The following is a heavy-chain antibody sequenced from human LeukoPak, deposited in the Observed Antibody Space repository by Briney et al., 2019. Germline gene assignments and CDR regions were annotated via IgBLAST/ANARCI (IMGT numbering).Heavy chain of an antibody. J-gene: IGHJ4*02. Sequence: PGGSLRLSCAASGFTFSSYAMSWVRQAPGKGLEWVPAISGSGGSTYYADSVKGRFAISRDNSKNTLYLQMNSLRAEDTAVYYCAKVRVASPFFDYWGQGTLVTVSS. D-gene: IGHD5-12*01. CDR2: ISGSGGST. V-gene: IGHV3-23*01. CDR1: GFTFSSYA. CDR3: AKVRVASPFFDY.